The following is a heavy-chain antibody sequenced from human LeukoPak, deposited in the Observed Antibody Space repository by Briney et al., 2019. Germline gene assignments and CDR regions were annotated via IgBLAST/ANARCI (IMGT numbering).Heavy chain of an antibody. D-gene: IGHD4-11*01. CDR3: ARGRVSSSTWYSTYYYYFYMDV. V-gene: IGHV4-39*07. CDR1: GGSISSSSYY. Sequence: SETLSLTCTVSGGSISSSSYYWGWSRQPPGKGLEWIGSIYYSGSTYYNPSLKSRVTISVDTSKNLFSLRLRSVTAADTAVYFCARGRVSSSTWYSTYYYYFYMDVWGKGTTVTVSS. J-gene: IGHJ6*03. CDR2: IYYSGST.